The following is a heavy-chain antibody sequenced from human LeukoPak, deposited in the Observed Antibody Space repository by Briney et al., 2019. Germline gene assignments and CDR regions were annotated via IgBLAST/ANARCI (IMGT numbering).Heavy chain of an antibody. CDR3: ARVNYDSSGYYTIDY. CDR2: ISAYNGNT. CDR1: GYTFTTYG. V-gene: IGHV1-18*01. J-gene: IGHJ4*02. Sequence: GASVKVSCKASGYTFTTYGISWVRQAPGQGLEWMGWISAYNGNTNYAQKLQGRVTMTTDTSTSTAYTELRSLRSDDTAVYYCARVNYDSSGYYTIDYWGQGTLVTVSS. D-gene: IGHD3-22*01.